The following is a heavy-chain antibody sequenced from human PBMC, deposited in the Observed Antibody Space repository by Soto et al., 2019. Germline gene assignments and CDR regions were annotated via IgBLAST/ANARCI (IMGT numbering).Heavy chain of an antibody. CDR2: ISISGDYT. J-gene: IGHJ4*02. Sequence: GGSLRLSCEASGFTFSSYVMTWVRQAPGKGLEWVSSISISGDYTYYADSVKGRFTISRDNPKYTLYLQMDSLRAEDTAVYYCAKDRWWGQGTLVTVSS. CDR3: AKDRW. D-gene: IGHD3-16*02. V-gene: IGHV3-23*01. CDR1: GFTFSSYV.